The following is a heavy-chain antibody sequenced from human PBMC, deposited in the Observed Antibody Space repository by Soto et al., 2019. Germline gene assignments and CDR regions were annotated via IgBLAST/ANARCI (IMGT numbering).Heavy chain of an antibody. D-gene: IGHD6-13*01. CDR1: GYTFSGHY. Sequence: QVQLVQSGAEVRKPGASVKVSCNVTGYTFSGHYLHWVRQAPGQGLEWMGWINPKSGGTNYAQKFQDRVTMTADTPVSAASMELTSLRYDDTAVFYCARGLYSSPAYFFDSWGQGTLVTVSS. CDR3: ARGLYSSPAYFFDS. CDR2: INPKSGGT. J-gene: IGHJ4*02. V-gene: IGHV1-2*02.